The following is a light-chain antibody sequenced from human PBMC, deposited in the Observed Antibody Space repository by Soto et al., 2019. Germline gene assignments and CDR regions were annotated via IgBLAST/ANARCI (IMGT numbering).Light chain of an antibody. Sequence: DIQMNQSPSALSASVGDTVTVTCRARQSVSGWFSWYQQKPGEAPKLLIYDASALPRGVPSRFSGSGSGTKFTLTIASLQPDDFATYYCQQYETFLGTFGPGTKVDIK. J-gene: IGKJ1*01. V-gene: IGKV1-5*01. CDR1: QSVSGW. CDR2: DAS. CDR3: QQYETFLGT.